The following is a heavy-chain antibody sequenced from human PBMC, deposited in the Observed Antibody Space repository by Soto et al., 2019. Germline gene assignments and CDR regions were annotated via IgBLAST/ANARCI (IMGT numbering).Heavy chain of an antibody. CDR1: GFSLSTSGMC. Sequence: SGPTLVNPTQTLTLTCTFSGFSLSTSGMCVSWIRQPPGKALEWLARIDWDDDKYYSTSLKTRLTISKDTSKNQVVLTMTNMDPVDTATYYCAHIPLGAAAGDYYGMDVWGQGTTVTVSS. D-gene: IGHD6-13*01. V-gene: IGHV2-70*12. J-gene: IGHJ6*02. CDR2: IDWDDDK. CDR3: AHIPLGAAAGDYYGMDV.